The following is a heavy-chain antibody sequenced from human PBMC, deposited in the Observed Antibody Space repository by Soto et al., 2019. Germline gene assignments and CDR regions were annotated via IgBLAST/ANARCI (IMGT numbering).Heavy chain of an antibody. D-gene: IGHD5-18*01. V-gene: IGHV1-69*11. Sequence: QVQLVQSGAEVKKPGSSVKVSCKASGGSFSSYAINWVRQAPGQGLEWMGGIIPFLGTANYAQKFQDRVTITADESTRTAYMELSSLRSEDTAVYYCARDTAIAPRAYYYYYGMDVWGQGTTVTVSS. CDR2: IIPFLGTA. CDR1: GGSFSSYA. CDR3: ARDTAIAPRAYYYYYGMDV. J-gene: IGHJ6*02.